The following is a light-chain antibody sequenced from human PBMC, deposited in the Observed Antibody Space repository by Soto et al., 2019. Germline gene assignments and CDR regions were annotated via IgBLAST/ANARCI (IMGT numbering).Light chain of an antibody. CDR1: QSISSY. J-gene: IGKJ3*01. CDR3: QQSYSTPFT. V-gene: IGKV1-39*01. Sequence: DIQMTPSPSSLSASVGDRVTITYRARQSISSYLNWYQQKPGKAPKLLIYAASILQSGGPSRFRGSGSGTDFTLTISSLQPEDFATYYGQQSYSTPFTFGTGTKVDIK. CDR2: AAS.